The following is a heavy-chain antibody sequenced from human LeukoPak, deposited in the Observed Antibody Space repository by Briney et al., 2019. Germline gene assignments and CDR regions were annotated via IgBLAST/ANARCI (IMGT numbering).Heavy chain of an antibody. CDR3: VRVGSSGSFDY. Sequence: GGSLRLSCAASGFTFSSYAMHWVRQAPGKGLEYVSAINSNGGGTYYVDSVKGRFTISRDNSENMLYLQMGSLRAEDMAVYYCVRVGSSGSFDYWGQGALVTVSS. D-gene: IGHD3-10*01. V-gene: IGHV3-64*02. CDR1: GFTFSSYA. J-gene: IGHJ4*02. CDR2: INSNGGGT.